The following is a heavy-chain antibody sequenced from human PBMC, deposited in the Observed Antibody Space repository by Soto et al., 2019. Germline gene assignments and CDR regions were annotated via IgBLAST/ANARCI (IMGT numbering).Heavy chain of an antibody. CDR2: IIPIFGTA. Sequence: GASVKVSCKAPGGTFSSYAISWVRQAPGQGLEWMGGIIPIFGTANYAQKFQGRVTITADESTSTAYMELSSLRSEDAAVYYCARDRGDIVVVPAAMRPYYYYGMDVWGQGTTVTVSS. CDR3: ARDRGDIVVVPAAMRPYYYYGMDV. D-gene: IGHD2-2*01. CDR1: GGTFSSYA. V-gene: IGHV1-69*13. J-gene: IGHJ6*02.